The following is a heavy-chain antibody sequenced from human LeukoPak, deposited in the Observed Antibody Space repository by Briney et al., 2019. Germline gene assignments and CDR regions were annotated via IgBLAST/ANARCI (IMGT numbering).Heavy chain of an antibody. CDR2: IYYSGST. D-gene: IGHD6-19*01. J-gene: IGHJ5*02. V-gene: IGHV4-31*03. CDR3: AACGWADNWFDP. CDR1: GGSISSGGYY. Sequence: PSETLSLTCTVSGGSISSGGYYWSWIRQHPGKGLEWIGYIYYSGSTYYNPSLKSRVTISVDTSKNQFSLKLSSVTAADTAVYYCAACGWADNWFDPWGQGTLVTVSS.